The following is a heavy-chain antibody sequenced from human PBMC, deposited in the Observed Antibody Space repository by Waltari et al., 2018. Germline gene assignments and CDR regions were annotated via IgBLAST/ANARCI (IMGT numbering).Heavy chain of an antibody. CDR2: INPSGGST. Sequence: QLVQSGAEVKKPGASVKVSCKASGYTFTDYYIHWVRQAPRQGLEWMGIINPSGGSTSYAQKFQGRVTMTSDTSTSTIYMDLSSLTSHDTAVYYCARERFCSSGSCYTDGFDIWGQGTKVTVSS. J-gene: IGHJ3*02. D-gene: IGHD2-15*01. CDR3: ARERFCSSGSCYTDGFDI. V-gene: IGHV1-46*01. CDR1: GYTFTDYY.